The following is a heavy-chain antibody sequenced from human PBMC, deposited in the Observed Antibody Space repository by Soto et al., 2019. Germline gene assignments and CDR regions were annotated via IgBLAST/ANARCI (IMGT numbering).Heavy chain of an antibody. CDR2: IIPIFGTA. D-gene: IGHD6-13*01. CDR3: ARDLGIAAAGTPGY. CDR1: GGTFSSYA. Sequence: ASVKVSCKASGGTFSSYAISWVRQAPGQGLEWMGGIIPIFGTANYAQKFQGRVTITADKSTSTAYMELSSLRSEDTAVYYCARDLGIAAAGTPGYWGQGTLVTVS. V-gene: IGHV1-69*06. J-gene: IGHJ4*02.